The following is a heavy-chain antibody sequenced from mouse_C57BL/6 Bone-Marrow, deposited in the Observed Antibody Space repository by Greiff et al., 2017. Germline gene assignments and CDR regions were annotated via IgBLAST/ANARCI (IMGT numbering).Heavy chain of an antibody. CDR3: ARGGSRGDY. D-gene: IGHD1-1*01. V-gene: IGHV1-82*01. CDR2: IYPGDGDT. Sequence: QVQLKESGPELVKPGASVKISCKASGYAFSSSWMNWVKQRPGKGLEWIGRIYPGDGDTNYNGKFKGKATLTADKSSSTAYMQLRSLTSEDSAVYFCARGGSRGDYWGQGTTLTVSS. J-gene: IGHJ2*01. CDR1: GYAFSSSW.